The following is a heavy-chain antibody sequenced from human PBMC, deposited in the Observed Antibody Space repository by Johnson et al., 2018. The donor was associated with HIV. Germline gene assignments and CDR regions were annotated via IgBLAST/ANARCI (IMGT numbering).Heavy chain of an antibody. V-gene: IGHV3-30*04. J-gene: IGHJ3*02. Sequence: QVQLVESGGGVVRPGGSLRLSCAASGFTFSSYAMHWVRQAPGKGLEWVAVISYDGSNKYYADAVKGRITISRDNSTHTLYLQMNNLRAEDTAVYYCARGKYYYDSSGYYGPKTNNGAFDIWGQGTMVTVSS. CDR3: ARGKYYYDSSGYYGPKTNNGAFDI. D-gene: IGHD3-22*01. CDR1: GFTFSSYA. CDR2: ISYDGSNK.